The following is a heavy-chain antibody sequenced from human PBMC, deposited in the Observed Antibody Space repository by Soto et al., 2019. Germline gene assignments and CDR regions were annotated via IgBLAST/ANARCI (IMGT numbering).Heavy chain of an antibody. CDR2: ISGSGGST. D-gene: IGHD5-12*01. Sequence: GGSLRLSCAASGFTFSSYAMSWVRQAPGKGLEWVSAISGSGGSTYYADSVKGRFTISRDNSKNTLYLQMNSLRAEDTAVYYCAKPKWLRYYYYYYMDVWGKGTTVTVSS. CDR1: GFTFSSYA. J-gene: IGHJ6*03. V-gene: IGHV3-23*01. CDR3: AKPKWLRYYYYYYMDV.